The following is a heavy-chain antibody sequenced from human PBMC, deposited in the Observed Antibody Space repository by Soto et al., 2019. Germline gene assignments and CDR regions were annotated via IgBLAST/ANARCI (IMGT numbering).Heavy chain of an antibody. CDR1: GFTLSDHY. D-gene: IGHD3-9*01. CDR2: GRSRI. Sequence: GGSLRLSCAGSGFTLSDHYIDWVRQAPGKGLEWVGRSRIDYADSVKGRFTISRDNAKNSLYLQMKSLRAEDTALYYCVKEQKLLNGDEPFDIWGQGTMVTVSS. V-gene: IGHV3-9*01. J-gene: IGHJ3*02. CDR3: VKEQKLLNGDEPFDI.